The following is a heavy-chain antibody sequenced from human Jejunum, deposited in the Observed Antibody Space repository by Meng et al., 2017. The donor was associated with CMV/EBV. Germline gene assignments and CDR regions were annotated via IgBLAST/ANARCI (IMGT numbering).Heavy chain of an antibody. D-gene: IGHD6-6*01. J-gene: IGHJ4*02. CDR1: GFPVSGHY. CDR2: IYTYGST. CDR3: ARDIYSSSLNWGY. Sequence: LLVSGGDLVQPGVSLNPSGAASGFPVSGHYMTWVRQDPGGGLEWVSVIYTYGSTYYADSVKGRFTISRDISKNTLYLQMNNLRADDTAMYYCARDIYSSSLNWGYWGQGTLVTVSS. V-gene: IGHV3-66*01.